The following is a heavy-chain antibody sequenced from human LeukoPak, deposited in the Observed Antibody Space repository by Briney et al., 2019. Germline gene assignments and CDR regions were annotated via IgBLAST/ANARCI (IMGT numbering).Heavy chain of an antibody. Sequence: PLGTPSLSPTLSVGSISADYLTSVPEPPGHGLEWLGYIYFSVNADYNPPPPSRVATSADTSKNQTSLPLTCVAAAPTAIYYCARLRSNSFPDYWGEGALVAVSS. CDR2: IYFSVNA. CDR3: ARLRSNSFPDY. J-gene: IGHJ4*02. D-gene: IGHD6-13*01. V-gene: IGHV4-59*12. CDR1: VGSISADY.